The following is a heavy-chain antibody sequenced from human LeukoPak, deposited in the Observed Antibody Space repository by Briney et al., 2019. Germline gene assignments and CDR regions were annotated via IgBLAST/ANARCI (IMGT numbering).Heavy chain of an antibody. Sequence: GGSLRLSCAASGFTFSNYGMHWVRQAPGKGLEWVVFIPYDGSNKYYRESVKGRFTISRDNSKNTLYLQMNSLRAEDTAVYYCAKEYQPSWFDSWGQGPLVTVSS. V-gene: IGHV3-30*02. D-gene: IGHD2-2*01. J-gene: IGHJ5*01. CDR3: AKEYQPSWFDS. CDR2: IPYDGSNK. CDR1: GFTFSNYG.